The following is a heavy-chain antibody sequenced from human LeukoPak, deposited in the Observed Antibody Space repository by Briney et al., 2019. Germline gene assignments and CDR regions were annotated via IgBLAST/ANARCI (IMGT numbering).Heavy chain of an antibody. CDR3: ARGHSGYDYDY. J-gene: IGHJ4*02. V-gene: IGHV1-8*01. CDR1: GYTFTSYD. D-gene: IGHD5-12*01. CDR2: MNPNSGNT. Sequence: ASVKVSCKASGYTFTSYDINWVRQATGQGLEWMGWMNPNSGNTGYAQKFQGRVTMTRDTSTSTVYMELSSLRSEDTAVYYCARGHSGYDYDYWGQGTLVTVSS.